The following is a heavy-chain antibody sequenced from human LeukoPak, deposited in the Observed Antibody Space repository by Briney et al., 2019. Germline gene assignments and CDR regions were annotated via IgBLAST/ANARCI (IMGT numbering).Heavy chain of an antibody. D-gene: IGHD3-9*01. CDR2: IKSKTDGGTT. CDR3: TTALPVLDYDILTGYWAFDI. V-gene: IGHV3-15*01. J-gene: IGHJ3*02. CDR1: GLSVGSDY. Sequence: GESLRLSCATSGLSVGSDYMSWVRQSPGKGLEWVGRIKSKTDGGTTDYAAPVKGRFTISRDDSKNTLYLQMNSLKTEDTAVYYCTTALPVLDYDILTGYWAFDIWGQGTMVTVSS.